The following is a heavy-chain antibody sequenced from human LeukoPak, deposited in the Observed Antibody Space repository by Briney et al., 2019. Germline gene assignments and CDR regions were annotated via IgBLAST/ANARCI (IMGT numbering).Heavy chain of an antibody. CDR3: ARDRDSSGYYSDY. Sequence: GGSLRLSCAASGFTFSSYIMTWVRQAPGKGLEWVSSISSSSSYIYYADSVKGRFTISRDNAKNSLYLQMNSLRAEDTAVYYCARDRDSSGYYSDYWGQGTLVTVSS. D-gene: IGHD3-22*01. V-gene: IGHV3-21*01. J-gene: IGHJ4*02. CDR2: ISSSSSYI. CDR1: GFTFSSYI.